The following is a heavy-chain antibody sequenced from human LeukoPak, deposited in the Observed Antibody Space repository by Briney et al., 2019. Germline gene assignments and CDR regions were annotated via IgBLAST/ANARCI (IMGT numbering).Heavy chain of an antibody. V-gene: IGHV3-7*01. J-gene: IGHJ4*02. Sequence: GGSLRPSCAASGFTFSSYWMNWVRQAPGKGLEWVANIKQDGSEKYYVDSVKGRFTISRDNAKNSLDLQVNSLRAEDTAVYYCARDSSTWYLFDHWGQGTLVTVSS. CDR3: ARDSSTWYLFDH. CDR1: GFTFSSYW. CDR2: IKQDGSEK. D-gene: IGHD6-13*01.